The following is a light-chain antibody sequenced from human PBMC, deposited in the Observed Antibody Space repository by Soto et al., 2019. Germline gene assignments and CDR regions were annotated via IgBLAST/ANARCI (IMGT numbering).Light chain of an antibody. CDR2: DAS. J-gene: IGKJ1*01. Sequence: EIVLTQSPDTLSLSPGERATLSCRASQSVGNNFLPWYQQKPGQAPTLLIYDASSRASGLPDRFSGSGSETDFTLTVSRLELEDFAVYFCHQYGTSPQTFGQGTKVEI. CDR1: QSVGNNF. V-gene: IGKV3-20*01. CDR3: HQYGTSPQT.